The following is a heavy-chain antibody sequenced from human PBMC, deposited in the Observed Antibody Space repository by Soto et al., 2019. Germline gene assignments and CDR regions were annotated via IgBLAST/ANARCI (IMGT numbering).Heavy chain of an antibody. V-gene: IGHV1-3*01. J-gene: IGHJ6*02. CDR3: ARDSGGMDV. CDR2: INAGNGNT. CDR1: GYTFTSYA. Sequence: ASVKVSCKASGYTFTSYALHWVRQAPGQRLEWMGWINAGNGNTKYSKKFQGRVTITRDTPASTAYMELSSLRSEDTAVYYCARDSGGMDVWGQGTTVTVSS.